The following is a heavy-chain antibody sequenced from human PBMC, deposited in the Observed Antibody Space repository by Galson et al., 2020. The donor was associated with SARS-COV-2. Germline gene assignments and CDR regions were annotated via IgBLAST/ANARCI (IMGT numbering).Heavy chain of an antibody. CDR2: TYNGVT. CDR1: GFTVSNNY. Sequence: GGSLRLSCAASGFTVSNNYMSWVRQAPGKGLEWVSVTYNGVTYYADSLRDRFTVSTDNSKNTVSLQMNSLRAEDTAVYFCARDQNCWGQGTLVTISS. J-gene: IGHJ4*02. CDR3: ARDQNC. V-gene: IGHV3-66*01.